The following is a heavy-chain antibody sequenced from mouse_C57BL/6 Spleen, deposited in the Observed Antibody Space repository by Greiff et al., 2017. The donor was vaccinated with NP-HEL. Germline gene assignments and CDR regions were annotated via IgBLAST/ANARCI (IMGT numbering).Heavy chain of an antibody. CDR1: GFTFSDYG. D-gene: IGHD2-5*01. CDR2: ISNLAYSI. CDR3: ASLYSNFYAMDY. V-gene: IGHV5-15*01. Sequence: EVQLQESGGGLVQPGGSLKLSCAASGFTFSDYGMAWVRQAPRKGPEWVAFISNLAYSIYYADTVTGRFTISRENAKNTLYLEMSSLRSEDTAMYYCASLYSNFYAMDYWGQGTSVTVSS. J-gene: IGHJ4*01.